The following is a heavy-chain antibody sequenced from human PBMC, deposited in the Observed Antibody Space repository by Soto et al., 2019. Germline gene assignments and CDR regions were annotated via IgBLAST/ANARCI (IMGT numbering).Heavy chain of an antibody. CDR3: AREEFRGVATISDYYYGMDV. J-gene: IGHJ6*02. CDR1: GGSISSYY. V-gene: IGHV4-4*07. Sequence: QVQLQESGPGLVKPSETLSLTCTVSGGSISSYYWSWIRQPAGKGLEWIGRIYTSGSTNYNPSLKSRVTMSVDTSKNQFSLKLSSVTAADTAVYYCAREEFRGVATISDYYYGMDVWGQGTTVTVSS. D-gene: IGHD5-12*01. CDR2: IYTSGST.